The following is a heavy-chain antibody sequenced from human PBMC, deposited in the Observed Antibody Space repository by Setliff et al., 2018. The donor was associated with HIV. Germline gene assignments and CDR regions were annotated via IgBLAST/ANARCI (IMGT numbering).Heavy chain of an antibody. CDR3: ARWPREVAEMGGAFDS. Sequence: LRLSCAASGFTFSNAWMNWVRQAPGKGLEWVSSISWNSGAIDYAESVKGRFSISRDNAKNSVYLQMNSLRVEDTAVYYCARWPREVAEMGGAFDSWGQGTMVTVSS. CDR2: ISWNSGAI. J-gene: IGHJ3*02. V-gene: IGHV3-21*04. D-gene: IGHD3-16*01. CDR1: GFTFSNAW.